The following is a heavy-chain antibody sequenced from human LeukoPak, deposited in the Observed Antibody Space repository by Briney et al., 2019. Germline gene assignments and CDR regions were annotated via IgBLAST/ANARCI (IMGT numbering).Heavy chain of an antibody. CDR1: GGSISSYY. CDR3: ARGQSGYDPYYYYYMDV. J-gene: IGHJ6*03. Sequence: PSETLSLTCTVSGGSISSYYWSWIRQPPGKGLEWIGYIYYSGSTNYNPSLKSRVTISVDTSKNQFSLKLSSVTAAYTAVYYCARGQSGYDPYYYYYMDVWGKGTTVTVSS. CDR2: IYYSGST. V-gene: IGHV4-59*01. D-gene: IGHD5-12*01.